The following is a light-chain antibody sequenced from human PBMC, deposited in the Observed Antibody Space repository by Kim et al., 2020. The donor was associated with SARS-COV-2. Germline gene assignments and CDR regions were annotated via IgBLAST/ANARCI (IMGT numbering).Light chain of an antibody. CDR1: SSNIGSTT. Sequence: RVTTPCSGSSSNIGSTTATWYQQLPGTAPKLLIYSNNQRPSGVPDRFSGSKSGTSASLAISGLQSEDEADYYCAAWDDSLNGFYVFGTGTKVTVL. CDR3: AAWDDSLNGFYV. V-gene: IGLV1-44*01. CDR2: SNN. J-gene: IGLJ1*01.